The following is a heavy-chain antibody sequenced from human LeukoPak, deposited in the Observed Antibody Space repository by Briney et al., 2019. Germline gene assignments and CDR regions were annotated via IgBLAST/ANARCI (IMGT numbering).Heavy chain of an antibody. CDR2: ISGSGGST. CDR1: GFSFSTYA. CDR3: AKVNVLLWFGELGY. D-gene: IGHD3-10*01. V-gene: IGHV3-23*01. J-gene: IGHJ4*02. Sequence: PGGSLRLSCAASGFSFSTYAMSWVRQAPGKGLEWVSAISGSGGSTYYADSVKGRFTISRDNSKNTLYLQMNSLRAEDTAVYYCAKVNVLLWFGELGYWGQGTLVTVSS.